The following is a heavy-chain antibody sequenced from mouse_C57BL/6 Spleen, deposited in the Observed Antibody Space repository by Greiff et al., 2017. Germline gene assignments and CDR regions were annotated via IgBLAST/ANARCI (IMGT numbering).Heavy chain of an antibody. CDR3: ASPLRDGVFAY. J-gene: IGHJ3*01. V-gene: IGHV2-2*01. CDR1: GFSLPSYG. CDR2: IWSGGST. D-gene: IGHD1-1*01. Sequence: VKLVESGPGLVQPSQSLSITCTVSGFSLPSYGVHWVRQSPGKGLEWLGVIWSGGSTDYNAAFISRLSISKDNSTSQVFFKMNSLQADDTAIYYCASPLRDGVFAYWGQGTLVTVSA.